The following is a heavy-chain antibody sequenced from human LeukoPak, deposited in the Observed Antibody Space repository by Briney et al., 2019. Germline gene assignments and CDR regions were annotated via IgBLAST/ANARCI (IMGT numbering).Heavy chain of an antibody. CDR3: ARVVTRYYGSGSDYEDY. Sequence: ASVKVSCKASGYTFTSYGISWVRQAPGQGLEWMGWISAYNGNTNYAQKPQGRVTMTTDTSTSTAYMELRSLRSDDTAVYYCARVVTRYYGSGSDYEDYWGQGTLVTVSS. CDR2: ISAYNGNT. CDR1: GYTFTSYG. V-gene: IGHV1-18*01. D-gene: IGHD3-10*01. J-gene: IGHJ4*02.